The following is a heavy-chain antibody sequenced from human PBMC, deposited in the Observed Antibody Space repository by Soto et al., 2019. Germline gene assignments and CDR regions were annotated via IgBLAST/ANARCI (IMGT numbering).Heavy chain of an antibody. D-gene: IGHD3-10*02. V-gene: IGHV3-23*01. CDR3: AKELSSGWTDTFDY. CDR2: ISGSAASA. J-gene: IGHJ4*02. Sequence: PGGSLRLSCAASGFTFSNYAMSWVRQAPGKGLEWVSRISGSAASAYYADSVKGRFTISRDNSKNTLYLQMYSLRAEDTAVYYCAKELSSGWTDTFDYWGQGSLVTVSS. CDR1: GFTFSNYA.